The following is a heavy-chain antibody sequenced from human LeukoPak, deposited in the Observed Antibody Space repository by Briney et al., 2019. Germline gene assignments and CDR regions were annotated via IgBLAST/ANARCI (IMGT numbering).Heavy chain of an antibody. CDR3: ARGGGFCGSTSCYGIDS. CDR1: GFPFSNYS. J-gene: IGHJ4*02. Sequence: PGGSLRLSCAASGFPFSNYSMHWVRQAPGKGLEWLSYISSSSTTIYNADSVRGRFTISRDNAKNSLFLQMNSLRAEDTAVYSCARGGGFCGSTSCYGIDSWGQGTLVTVSS. CDR2: ISSSSTTI. V-gene: IGHV3-48*01. D-gene: IGHD2-2*01.